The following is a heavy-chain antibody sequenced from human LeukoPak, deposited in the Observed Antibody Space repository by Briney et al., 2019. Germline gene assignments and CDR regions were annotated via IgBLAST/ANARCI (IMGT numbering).Heavy chain of an antibody. V-gene: IGHV4-4*07. Sequence: SETLSLTCTVSGGSISSYYWSWIRQPAGKGLEWIWRIYTSGSTNYNPSLKSRVTMSVDTSKNQFSLKLSSVTAADTAVYYCARDGDSGSYIDYWGQGTLVTVSS. CDR1: GGSISSYY. D-gene: IGHD1-26*01. CDR2: IYTSGST. CDR3: ARDGDSGSYIDY. J-gene: IGHJ4*02.